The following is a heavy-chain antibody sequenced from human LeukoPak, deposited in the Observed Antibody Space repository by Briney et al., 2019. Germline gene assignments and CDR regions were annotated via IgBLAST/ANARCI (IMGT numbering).Heavy chain of an antibody. V-gene: IGHV3-9*01. Sequence: GGSLRLSCAASGFTFDDYAMHWVRQAPGKGLEWVSGISWNSGSIGYADSVKGRFTISRDNAKNSLYLQMNSLRAEATALYYCAKDHGYNWNYDRQFDYWGQGTLVTVSS. D-gene: IGHD1-7*01. CDR1: GFTFDDYA. CDR2: ISWNSGSI. CDR3: AKDHGYNWNYDRQFDY. J-gene: IGHJ4*02.